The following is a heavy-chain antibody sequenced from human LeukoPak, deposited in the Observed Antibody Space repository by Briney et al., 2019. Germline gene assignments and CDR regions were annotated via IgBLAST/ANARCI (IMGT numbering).Heavy chain of an antibody. V-gene: IGHV3-23*01. CDR3: AKDPAPGDWFDP. Sequence: GGSLRLSCAASGFTFSSYAMSWVRQAPGKGLEWVSAISGSGGSTYYADSVKGRFTTSRDNSKNTLYLQMNSLRAEDTAVYYCAKDPAPGDWFDPWGQGTLVTVSS. J-gene: IGHJ5*02. CDR2: ISGSGGST. CDR1: GFTFSSYA.